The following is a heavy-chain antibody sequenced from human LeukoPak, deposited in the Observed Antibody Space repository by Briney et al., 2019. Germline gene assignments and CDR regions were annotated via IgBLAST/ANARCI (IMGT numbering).Heavy chain of an antibody. CDR3: ARILDFAMYYFDY. D-gene: IGHD3/OR15-3a*01. CDR2: INPNSGGT. V-gene: IGHV1-2*02. J-gene: IGHJ4*02. Sequence: ASVKVSCKASGYTFTGYYMHWVRQAPGQGRKWMGWINPNSGGTNYAQKFQGRVTMTRDTSISTAYMELSRLRSDDTAVYYCARILDFAMYYFDYWGQGTLVTVSS. CDR1: GYTFTGYY.